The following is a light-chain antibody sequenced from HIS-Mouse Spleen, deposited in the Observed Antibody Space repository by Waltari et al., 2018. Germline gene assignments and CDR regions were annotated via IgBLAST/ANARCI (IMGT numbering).Light chain of an antibody. Sequence: SYVLTQPPSVSVAPGKTARITCGGNNIGSKRVHWYQQKPGQAHVLVVYDDSDRPSGIPERFSGSNAGNTATLTISRVEAGDEADYYCQVWDSSSDHVVFGGGTKLTVL. V-gene: IGLV3-21*03. CDR2: DDS. CDR1: NIGSKR. J-gene: IGLJ2*01. CDR3: QVWDSSSDHVV.